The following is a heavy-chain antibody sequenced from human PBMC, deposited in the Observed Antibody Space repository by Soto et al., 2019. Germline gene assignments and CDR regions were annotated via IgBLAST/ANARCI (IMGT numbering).Heavy chain of an antibody. Sequence: SETLSLTCTVSGGSISSDGYYWSWIRQHPGKGLEWIGYIYYSGSTYYNPSLKSRVTISVDTSKNQFSLKLSSVTAADTAVYYCARDENGGIDFWGQGTLVTVSS. CDR1: GGSISSDGYY. V-gene: IGHV4-31*03. CDR3: ARDENGGIDF. D-gene: IGHD2-15*01. J-gene: IGHJ4*02. CDR2: IYYSGST.